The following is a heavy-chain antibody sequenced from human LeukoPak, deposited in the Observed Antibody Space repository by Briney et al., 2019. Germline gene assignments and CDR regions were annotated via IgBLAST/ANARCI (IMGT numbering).Heavy chain of an antibody. V-gene: IGHV1-46*01. CDR1: GYTFTSYY. CDR2: INPSGGST. CDR3: ARLGASHAFDI. Sequence: ASVKVSCKASGYTFTSYYMHWVRQAPGQGLEWMGIINPSGGSTSYAQKFQGRVTMTTDTSTSTAYMELRSLRSDDTAVYYCARLGASHAFDIWGQGTMVTVSS. D-gene: IGHD1-26*01. J-gene: IGHJ3*02.